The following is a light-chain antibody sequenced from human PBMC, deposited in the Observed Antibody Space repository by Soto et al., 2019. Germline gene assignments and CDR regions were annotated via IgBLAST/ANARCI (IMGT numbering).Light chain of an antibody. CDR1: QSVGSN. V-gene: IGKV3-15*01. J-gene: IGKJ1*01. CDR3: QQYDNWPTWT. Sequence: EILMTQSPATLSGSPGERATLSCRASQSVGSNLAWYQQKPGQAPRLLIFGASTRATGIPARFSGSGSGTEFSLTISSLQSEDFAVYYCQQYDNWPTWTFGQGTKVDIK. CDR2: GAS.